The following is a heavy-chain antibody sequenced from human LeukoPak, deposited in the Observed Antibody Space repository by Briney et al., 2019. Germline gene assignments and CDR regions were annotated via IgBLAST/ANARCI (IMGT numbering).Heavy chain of an antibody. CDR2: FDPEDVDPEDGET. J-gene: IGHJ6*03. CDR1: GYTLTELS. CDR3: ARGVQYQLLYWGHSDRDGYYMDV. V-gene: IGHV1-24*01. D-gene: IGHD2-2*02. Sequence: GASVKVSCKVSGYTLTELSMHWVRQAHGKGLEWMGGFDPEDVDPEDGETIYAQKFQGRVTMTEDTSTDTAYMELSSLRSEDTAVYYCARGVQYQLLYWGHSDRDGYYMDVWGKGTTVTVSS.